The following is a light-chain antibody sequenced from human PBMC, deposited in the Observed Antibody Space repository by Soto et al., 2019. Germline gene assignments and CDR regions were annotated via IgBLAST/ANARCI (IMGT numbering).Light chain of an antibody. J-gene: IGLJ1*01. CDR3: CSYAGSDTYV. CDR1: SSAVGGYND. Sequence: QSALTQPRSVSGSPGQSVTISCTGTSSAVGGYNDVSWYQQHPGKAPKLMIYDVIKRPSGVPDRFSGSKSGNTASLTISGLQAEDEADYYCCSYAGSDTYVLGTGTKVTVL. V-gene: IGLV2-11*01. CDR2: DVI.